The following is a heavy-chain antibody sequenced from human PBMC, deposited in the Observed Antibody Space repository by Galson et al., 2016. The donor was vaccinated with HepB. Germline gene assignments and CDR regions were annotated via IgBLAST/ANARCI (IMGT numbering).Heavy chain of an antibody. Sequence: SLRLSCAASGFTFSTYAMSWVRQAPGKGLEWVSAISGSGVNAHYADSVKGRSTISRDNSKSTLYLQMNSLRAEDTAIYYCAVRYSSIWYFQHWGRGTLVSVSS. J-gene: IGHJ1*01. D-gene: IGHD6-13*01. CDR3: AVRYSSIWYFQH. V-gene: IGHV3-23*01. CDR1: GFTFSTYA. CDR2: ISGSGVNA.